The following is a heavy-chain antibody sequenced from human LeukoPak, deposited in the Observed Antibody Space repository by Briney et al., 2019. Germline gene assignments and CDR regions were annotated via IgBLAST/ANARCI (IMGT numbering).Heavy chain of an antibody. CDR1: GFTFSNYD. Sequence: PGGSLRLSCEVSGFTFSNYDMHWVRLPPGKGLEGVAGISYHGTHKYYVDSVKVRFTVSRDNSKNTVYLQMNGLRTEDTALYYCANGRHMASAVAEFDHWGQGTQVTVSS. CDR2: ISYHGTHK. V-gene: IGHV3-30*18. CDR3: ANGRHMASAVAEFDH. J-gene: IGHJ4*02. D-gene: IGHD2-21*01.